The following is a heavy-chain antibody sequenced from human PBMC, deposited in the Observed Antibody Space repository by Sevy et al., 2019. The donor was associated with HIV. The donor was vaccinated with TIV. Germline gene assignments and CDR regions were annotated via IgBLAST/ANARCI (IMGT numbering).Heavy chain of an antibody. CDR2: ISSSSRTI. J-gene: IGHJ4*02. V-gene: IGHV3-48*02. Sequence: GGSLRLSCVVSGLTFSSDSMNWVRQAPGKGLEWLAYISSSSRTIYYADSVEGGFTISRDNDKKSVFLQMNNLGDEDSATYYCARDVDTPFVRSFDSWGQGTLVTVSS. D-gene: IGHD5-18*01. CDR1: GLTFSSDS. CDR3: ARDVDTPFVRSFDS.